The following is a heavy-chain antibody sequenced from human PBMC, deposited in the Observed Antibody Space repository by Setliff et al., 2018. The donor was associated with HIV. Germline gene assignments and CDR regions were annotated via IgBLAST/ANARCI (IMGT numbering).Heavy chain of an antibody. Sequence: ASVKVSCKASGYTFTDYYIHWVRQAPGQGLEWMGWINSASGGTNYAQNFQGRVTVTRDTTINTAYVELNSLKSDDTAVYYCARDYLHVFDIWGQGTMVTVSS. CDR2: INSASGGT. CDR3: ARDYLHVFDI. V-gene: IGHV1-2*02. CDR1: GYTFTDYY. J-gene: IGHJ3*02.